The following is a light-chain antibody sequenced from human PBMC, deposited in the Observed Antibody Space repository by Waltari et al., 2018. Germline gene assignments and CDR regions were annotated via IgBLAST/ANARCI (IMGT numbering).Light chain of an antibody. J-gene: IGKJ1*01. Sequence: VLTQSPATLSLSPGERATLSCRASQSVDDYMAWYQQKPGQSPRLPHYDASNRATGIPIRFSGSGFGTDFTLTISSLEPDDFAHYYCQQRRNWPPTFGQGTKVEIK. V-gene: IGKV3-11*01. CDR1: QSVDDY. CDR2: DAS. CDR3: QQRRNWPPT.